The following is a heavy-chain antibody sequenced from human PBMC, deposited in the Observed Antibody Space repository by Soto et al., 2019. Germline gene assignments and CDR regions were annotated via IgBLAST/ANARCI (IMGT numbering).Heavy chain of an antibody. CDR2: ILYSGTT. Sequence: SETLSLTCTVSGGSISKSNYFWGWIRQAPGKGLEWIASILYSGTTSYNSSLKSRVAISVDTSKNQFSLKLNSVTAADTAVYYCARLGWGNGDSDYWGQGTLVTVSS. CDR1: GGSISKSNYF. V-gene: IGHV4-39*01. CDR3: ARLGWGNGDSDY. J-gene: IGHJ4*02. D-gene: IGHD2-21*01.